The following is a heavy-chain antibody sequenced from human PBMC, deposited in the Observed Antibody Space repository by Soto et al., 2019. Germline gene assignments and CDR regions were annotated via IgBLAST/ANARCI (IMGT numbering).Heavy chain of an antibody. Sequence: VKVSCKASGYTFTSYGISWVRQAPGQGLEWMGWISAYNGNTNYAQKLQGRVTMTTDTSTSTAYMELRSLRSDGTAMYYCARHISNFRYYYYAMDVWGQGTTVTVSS. CDR1: GYTFTSYG. V-gene: IGHV1-18*04. J-gene: IGHJ6*02. CDR3: ARHISNFRYYYYAMDV. CDR2: ISAYNGNT. D-gene: IGHD4-4*01.